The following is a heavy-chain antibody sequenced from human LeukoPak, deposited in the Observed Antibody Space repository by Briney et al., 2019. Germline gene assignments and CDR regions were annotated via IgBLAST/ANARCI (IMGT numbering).Heavy chain of an antibody. CDR3: ARGRDGYNWIDY. D-gene: IGHD5-24*01. J-gene: IGHJ4*02. Sequence: GGSLRLSCAASGFTFSSCGMHWVRQAPGKGLEWVAVIWYDGTNKYYADSVKGRFTISRDNSKNTLYLQMNSLRTEDTAVYYCARGRDGYNWIDYWGQGTLVTVSS. CDR1: GFTFSSCG. CDR2: IWYDGTNK. V-gene: IGHV3-33*01.